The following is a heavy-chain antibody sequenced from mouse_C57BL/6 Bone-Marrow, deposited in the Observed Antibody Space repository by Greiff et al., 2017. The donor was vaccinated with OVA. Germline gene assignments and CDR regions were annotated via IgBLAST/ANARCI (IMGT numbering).Heavy chain of an antibody. D-gene: IGHD1-1*01. CDR2: ISYDGSN. CDR1: GYSITSGYY. Sequence: EVQVVESGPGLVKPSQSLSLTCSVTGYSITSGYYWNWIRQFPGNKLEWMGYISYDGSNNYNPSLKNRISITRDTSKNQFFLKLNSVTTEDTATYYCARERDYYGSSYCWYFDVWGTGTTVTVSS. V-gene: IGHV3-6*01. J-gene: IGHJ1*03. CDR3: ARERDYYGSSYCWYFDV.